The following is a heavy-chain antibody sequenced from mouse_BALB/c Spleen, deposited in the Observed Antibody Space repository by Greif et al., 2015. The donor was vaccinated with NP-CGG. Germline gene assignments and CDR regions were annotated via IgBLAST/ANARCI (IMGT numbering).Heavy chain of an antibody. Sequence: VQLQQSGAELMKPGASVKISCKATGYTFSSYWIEWVKQRPGHGLEWIGEILPGGGSTNYNEKFKGKATFTADTSSNTAYMQLSSLTSEDSAVYYCAREGNLCRDYWGQGTSVTVSS. D-gene: IGHD2-3*01. J-gene: IGHJ4*01. CDR2: ILPGGGST. CDR3: AREGNLCRDY. CDR1: GYTFSSYW. V-gene: IGHV1-9*01.